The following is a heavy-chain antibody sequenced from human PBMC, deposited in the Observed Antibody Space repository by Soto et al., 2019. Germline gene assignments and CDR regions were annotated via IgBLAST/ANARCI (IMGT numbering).Heavy chain of an antibody. V-gene: IGHV4-59*01. CDR2: IYYSGST. CDR3: ARTRGWNQDPNWFDP. Sequence: PSETLSLTCTISGGSISSYYWSWIWQPPGKGLEWIGYIYYSGSTNYNPSLKSRVTISVDTSKNQFSLKLSSVTAADTAVYYCARTRGWNQDPNWFDPWGQGTLVTVSS. CDR1: GGSISSYY. J-gene: IGHJ5*02. D-gene: IGHD6-19*01.